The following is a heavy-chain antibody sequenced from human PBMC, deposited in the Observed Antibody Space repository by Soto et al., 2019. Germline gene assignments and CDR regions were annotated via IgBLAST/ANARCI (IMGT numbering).Heavy chain of an antibody. D-gene: IGHD6-19*01. V-gene: IGHV1-2*04. CDR1: GYTFTGYY. J-gene: IGHJ6*02. CDR3: ARGSSGWESYSYYGMDV. Sequence: QVQLVQSGAEVKKPGASVKVSCKASGYTFTGYYMHWVRQAPGQGLEWMGWINPNSGGTNYAQKFQGWVTMTRDTSISTAYMELSRLRSDDTAVYYWARGSSGWESYSYYGMDVWGQGTTVTVSS. CDR2: INPNSGGT.